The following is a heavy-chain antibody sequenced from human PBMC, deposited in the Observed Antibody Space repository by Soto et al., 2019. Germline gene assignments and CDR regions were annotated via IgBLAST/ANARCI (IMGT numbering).Heavy chain of an antibody. V-gene: IGHV3-23*01. D-gene: IGHD2-15*01. CDR2: VSGGGGAT. Sequence: EAQLLESGGGLVQPGGSLRLSCAASGFTFTSYAMSWVRQAPGKGLEWVSGVSGGGGATYYADSVKGRFTISRDNSKNTLYLQMNSLRAEDTAVYYCAKDSFICDGDSCYHYHYCYGMDVWGQGTTVTVSS. CDR3: AKDSFICDGDSCYHYHYCYGMDV. J-gene: IGHJ6*02. CDR1: GFTFTSYA.